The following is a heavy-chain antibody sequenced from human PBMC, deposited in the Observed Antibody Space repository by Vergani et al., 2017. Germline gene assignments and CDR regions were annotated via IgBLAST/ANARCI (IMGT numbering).Heavy chain of an antibody. J-gene: IGHJ4*02. CDR2: ISFDGTNE. V-gene: IGHV3-30-3*01. CDR3: VRDRGLWAGGRCETEAGDY. Sequence: QVQLVESGGGVVQPGTSLRLSCVVSGFALNRHAMSWVRQAPGKGLEWVVGISFDGTNEYYPDLVKGRFTISRDIAKNTLYLQVRSLRLEDTGVYHCVRDRGLWAGGRCETEAGDYWGQGTPVTVSS. D-gene: IGHD3-16*01. CDR1: GFALNRHA.